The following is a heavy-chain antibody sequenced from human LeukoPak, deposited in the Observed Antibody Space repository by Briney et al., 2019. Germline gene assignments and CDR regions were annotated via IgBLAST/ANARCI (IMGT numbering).Heavy chain of an antibody. CDR2: IIPISGTA. CDR3: ARARVTTTDFDY. Sequence: GASVKVSCKASGGTFSSYAISWVRQAPGQGLEWMGGIIPISGTANYAQKFQGRVTITADESTSTAYMELSSLRSEDTAVYYCARARVTTTDFDYWGQGTLVTVSS. D-gene: IGHD4-17*01. CDR1: GGTFSSYA. V-gene: IGHV1-69*13. J-gene: IGHJ4*02.